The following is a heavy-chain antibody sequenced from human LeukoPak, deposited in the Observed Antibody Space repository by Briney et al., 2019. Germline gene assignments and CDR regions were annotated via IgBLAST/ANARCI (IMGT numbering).Heavy chain of an antibody. V-gene: IGHV4-59*01. CDR3: ASHRRSHGSEY. CDR1: GGSFEHYF. CDR2: VYYSGST. Sequence: PSETLSLTCSVSGGSFEHYFWSWIRQPPGKGLEWIGYVYYSGSTDYSPSLKGRLTISADTSKNQFSLKLSSVTAADTAVYYCASHRRSHGSEYWGQGTLVTVSS. J-gene: IGHJ4*02. D-gene: IGHD3-10*01.